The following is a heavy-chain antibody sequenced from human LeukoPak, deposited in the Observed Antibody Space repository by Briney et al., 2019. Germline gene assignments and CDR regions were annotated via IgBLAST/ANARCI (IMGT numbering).Heavy chain of an antibody. J-gene: IGHJ4*02. Sequence: GGSLRLSCAASGFTFSTYAINLVRQAPAKGLEWVSSISSSGSSTYYADSVKGRFTISRDNSKNTLYLQMDSLRAEDTAVYYCAKDRSRLVVAIPNFDYWGQGTLVTVSS. D-gene: IGHD3-22*01. V-gene: IGHV3-23*01. CDR1: GFTFSTYA. CDR2: ISSSGSST. CDR3: AKDRSRLVVAIPNFDY.